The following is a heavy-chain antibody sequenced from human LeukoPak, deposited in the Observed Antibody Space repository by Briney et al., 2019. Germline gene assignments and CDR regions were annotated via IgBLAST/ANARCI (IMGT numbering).Heavy chain of an antibody. V-gene: IGHV3-23*01. J-gene: IGHJ4*02. CDR2: ISGSGGST. CDR3: AKGLRPGYYYDSSGYLFDY. D-gene: IGHD3-22*01. Sequence: PGGSLRLSCAASGFTFSSYAMSWVRQAPGKGLEWVSAISGSGGSTYYADSVKGRFTISRDNSKNTLYLQMNSLRAEDTAVYCCAKGLRPGYYYDSSGYLFDYWGQGTLVTVSS. CDR1: GFTFSSYA.